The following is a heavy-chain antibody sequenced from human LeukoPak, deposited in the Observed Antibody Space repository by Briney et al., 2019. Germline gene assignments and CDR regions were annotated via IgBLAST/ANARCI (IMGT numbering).Heavy chain of an antibody. CDR3: ASQSVWGSYRSAFDI. D-gene: IGHD3-16*02. V-gene: IGHV1-18*01. CDR1: GYTFTSYG. CDR2: ISAYNGNT. Sequence: ASVKVSCKASGYTFTSYGISWVRQAPGQGLEWMGWISAYNGNTNYAQKLQGRVTMTTDTSTSTAYMELRSLRSDDTAVYYCASQSVWGSYRSAFDIWGQGTMVTVSS. J-gene: IGHJ3*02.